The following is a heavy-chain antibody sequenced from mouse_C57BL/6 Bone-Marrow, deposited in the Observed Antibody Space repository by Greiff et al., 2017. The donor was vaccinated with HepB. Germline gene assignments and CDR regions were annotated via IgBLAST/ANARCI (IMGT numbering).Heavy chain of an antibody. CDR2: IYPRDGST. CDR1: GYTFTSYD. V-gene: IGHV1-85*01. J-gene: IGHJ1*03. D-gene: IGHD1-1*01. CDR3: ASEIAITTVVATRYFDV. Sequence: VKLMESGPELVKPGASVKLSCKASGYTFTSYDINWVKQRPGQGLEWIGWIYPRDGSTKYNEKFKGKATLTVDTSSSTAYMELHSLTSEDSAVYFCASEIAITTVVATRYFDVWGTGTTVTVSS.